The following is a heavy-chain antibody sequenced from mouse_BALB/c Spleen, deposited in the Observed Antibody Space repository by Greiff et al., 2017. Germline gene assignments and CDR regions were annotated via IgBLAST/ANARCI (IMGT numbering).Heavy chain of an antibody. J-gene: IGHJ1*01. D-gene: IGHD2-1*01. CDR1: GFTFSNYW. V-gene: IGHV6-6*02. CDR3: TRVAGNYPYWYFDV. CDR2: IRLKSNNYAT. Sequence: EVMLVESGGGLVQPGGSMKLSCVASGFTFSNYWMNWVRQSPEKGLEWVAEIRLKSNNYATHYAESVKGRFTISRDDSKSSVYLQMNNLRAEDTGIYYCTRVAGNYPYWYFDVWGAGTTVTVSS.